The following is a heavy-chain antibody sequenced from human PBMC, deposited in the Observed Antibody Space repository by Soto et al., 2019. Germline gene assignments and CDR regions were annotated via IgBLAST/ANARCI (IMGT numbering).Heavy chain of an antibody. CDR2: IIPIFGTA. Sequence: ASVKVSCKASGGTFSSYAISWVRQAPGQGLEWMGGIIPIFGTANYAQKFQGRVTITADESTSTAYMELSSLRSEDTVVYYCASRNYDILTGYYVHDAFDIWGQGTMVTVSS. J-gene: IGHJ3*02. CDR1: GGTFSSYA. V-gene: IGHV1-69*13. CDR3: ASRNYDILTGYYVHDAFDI. D-gene: IGHD3-9*01.